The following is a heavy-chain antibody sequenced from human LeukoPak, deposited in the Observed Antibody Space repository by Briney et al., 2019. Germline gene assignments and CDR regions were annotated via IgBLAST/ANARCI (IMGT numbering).Heavy chain of an antibody. CDR1: GYTLTELS. V-gene: IGHV1-24*01. D-gene: IGHD3-10*01. J-gene: IGHJ3*02. CDR3: ARDFGEVRGVIIAFSGDAFDI. CDR2: FDPEDGEA. Sequence: ASVKVSCKVSGYTLTELSMHWVRQAPGKGLEWMGGFDPEDGEAIYAQKFQGRVTITADKSTSTAYMELSSLRSEDTAVYYCARDFGEVRGVIIAFSGDAFDIWGQGTMVTVSS.